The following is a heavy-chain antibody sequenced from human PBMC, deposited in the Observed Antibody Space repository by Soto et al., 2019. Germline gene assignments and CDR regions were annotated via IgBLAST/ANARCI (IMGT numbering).Heavy chain of an antibody. V-gene: IGHV5-51*01. J-gene: IGHJ6*02. CDR3: ARRSDYYYYGMDV. CDR2: IYPGDSDT. CDR1: GYSFTIYW. Sequence: GESLKISCKGSGYSFTIYWIGWVRQMPGKGLEWMGIIYPGDSDTRYSPSFQGQVTISADKSISTAYLQWSSLKASDTAMYYCARRSDYYYYGMDVWGQGTTVTVSS.